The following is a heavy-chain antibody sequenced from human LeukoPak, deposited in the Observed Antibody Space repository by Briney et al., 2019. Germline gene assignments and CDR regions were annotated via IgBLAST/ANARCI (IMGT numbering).Heavy chain of an antibody. J-gene: IGHJ4*02. D-gene: IGHD4-17*01. CDR2: INQDGKTK. CDR3: ARDPAYGALDY. Sequence: GGSLRLSCAASGFTFSGSWMTWVRQAPGRGLEWVADINQDGKTKSYMDSVEGRFTISRDNARNSMYLQMSSIRAEDTAVYYCARDPAYGALDYWGQGTLVTVSS. V-gene: IGHV3-7*01. CDR1: GFTFSGSW.